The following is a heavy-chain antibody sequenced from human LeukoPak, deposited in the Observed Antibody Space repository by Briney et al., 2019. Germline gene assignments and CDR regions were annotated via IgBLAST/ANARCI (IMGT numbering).Heavy chain of an antibody. CDR1: GFTFSTYW. Sequence: GGSLRLSCAASGFTFSTYWMSWVRQAPGKGLEWVGNINEDGSEKYYVDSVKGRFTISRDNARNSLYVQMSSLRPEDTAVYYCTRTSGDPFDYWGQGTLVTASS. J-gene: IGHJ4*02. D-gene: IGHD4-17*01. V-gene: IGHV3-7*01. CDR3: TRTSGDPFDY. CDR2: INEDGSEK.